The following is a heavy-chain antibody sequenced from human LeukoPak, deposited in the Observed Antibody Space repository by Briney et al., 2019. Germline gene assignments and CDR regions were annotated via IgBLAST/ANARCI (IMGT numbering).Heavy chain of an antibody. Sequence: GASVKVSCKASGCTFSSYAISWVRQAPGQGLEWMGGIIPIFGTANYAQKFQGRVTITTDESTSTAYMELSGLRSEDTAVYYCARGGPMVRNNWFDPWGQGTLVTVSS. CDR1: GCTFSSYA. CDR2: IIPIFGTA. CDR3: ARGGPMVRNNWFDP. J-gene: IGHJ5*02. V-gene: IGHV1-69*05. D-gene: IGHD3-10*01.